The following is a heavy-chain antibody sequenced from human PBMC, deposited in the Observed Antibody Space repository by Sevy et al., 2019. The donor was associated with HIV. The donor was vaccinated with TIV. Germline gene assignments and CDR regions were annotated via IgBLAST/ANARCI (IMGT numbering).Heavy chain of an antibody. D-gene: IGHD3-22*01. V-gene: IGHV3-30*04. CDR3: ARGWASSGYYRNDAFDI. CDR1: GFTFSSYA. Sequence: YLRLSCAASGFTFSSYAMHWVRQAPGKGLERVAVISYDGSNKYYADSVKGRFTISRDNSKNTLYLQMNSLRAEDTALYYCARGWASSGYYRNDAFDIWGQGTMVHVSS. CDR2: ISYDGSNK. J-gene: IGHJ3*02.